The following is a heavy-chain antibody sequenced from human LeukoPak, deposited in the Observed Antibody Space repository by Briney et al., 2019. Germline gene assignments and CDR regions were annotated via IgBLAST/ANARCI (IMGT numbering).Heavy chain of an antibody. V-gene: IGHV3-23*01. CDR1: GFTFSSYA. J-gene: IGHJ4*02. CDR2: SGSGGST. Sequence: AGGSLRLSCAASGFTFSSYAMSWVRQAPGKGLEWVSGSGSGGSTYYTDSVKGRFTISRDNSKNTLYLQMNSLRAEDSAVYYCAKDFWSGYYPNYWGQGTLVTVSS. D-gene: IGHD3-3*01. CDR3: AKDFWSGYYPNY.